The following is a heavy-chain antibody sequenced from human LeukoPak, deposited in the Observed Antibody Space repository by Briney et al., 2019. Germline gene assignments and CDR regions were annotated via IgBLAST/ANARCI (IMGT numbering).Heavy chain of an antibody. J-gene: IGHJ5*02. CDR1: GYTFTSYD. CDR3: ARGGGYVNWFDP. Sequence: ASVKVSCKASGYTFTSYDINWVRQAAGQGLEWMGWMNPNSGNTGYAQKFQGRVTMTRNTSISTAYMELSSLRSEDTAVYYCARGGGYVNWFDPWGQGTLVTVSS. CDR2: MNPNSGNT. D-gene: IGHD3-16*01. V-gene: IGHV1-8*01.